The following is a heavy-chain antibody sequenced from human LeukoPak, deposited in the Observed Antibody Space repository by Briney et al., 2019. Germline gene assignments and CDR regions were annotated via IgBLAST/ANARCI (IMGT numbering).Heavy chain of an antibody. CDR2: INHSGST. CDR3: ARGVGANSYSYYYMDV. D-gene: IGHD1-26*01. J-gene: IGHJ6*03. CDR1: GGSFSGYY. Sequence: SETLSLTCAVYGGSFSGYYWSWIRQPPGKGLEWIGEINHSGSTYYNPSLKSRVTISVDTSKNQFSLKLSSVTAADTAVYYCARGVGANSYSYYYMDVWGKGTTVTVSS. V-gene: IGHV4-34*01.